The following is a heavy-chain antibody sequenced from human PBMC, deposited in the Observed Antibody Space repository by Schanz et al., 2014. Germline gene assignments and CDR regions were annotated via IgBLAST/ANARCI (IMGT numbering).Heavy chain of an antibody. CDR1: GFTFSSYA. CDR3: AKGRFGELSAFDI. D-gene: IGHD3-10*01. Sequence: VQLVESGGGVVQPGGSLRLSCAASGFTFSSYAMSWVRQAPGKGLEWVARINSVGSNTDYADSVTGRFTISRDNAKNTLYLQMNTLRAEDTAVYYCAKGRFGELSAFDIWGQGTMVTVSS. J-gene: IGHJ3*02. V-gene: IGHV3-23*04. CDR2: INSVGSNT.